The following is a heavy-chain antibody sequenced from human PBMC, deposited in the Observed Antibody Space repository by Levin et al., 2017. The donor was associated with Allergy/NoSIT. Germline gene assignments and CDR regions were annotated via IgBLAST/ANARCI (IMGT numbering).Heavy chain of an antibody. CDR3: ARDYYGDYVN. D-gene: IGHD4-17*01. V-gene: IGHV4-34*01. CDR2: INHSGST. J-gene: IGHJ4*02. CDR1: GGSFRGYY. Sequence: SQTLSLTCAVYGGSFRGYYWSWIRQPPGKGLEWIGEINHSGSTNYNPSLKSRVTISVDTSKNQFSLKLSSVTAADTAVYYCARDYYGDYVNWGQGTLVTVSS.